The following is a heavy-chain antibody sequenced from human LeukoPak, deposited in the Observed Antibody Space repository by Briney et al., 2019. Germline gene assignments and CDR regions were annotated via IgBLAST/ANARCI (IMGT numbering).Heavy chain of an antibody. D-gene: IGHD3-10*01. J-gene: IGHJ5*02. V-gene: IGHV1-2*02. CDR3: ARDQDPLWFGESGWFDP. CDR1: GYIFTSYY. Sequence: ASVKVSCKASGYIFTSYYMHWVRQAPGQGLEWMGWINPNSGGTNYAQKFQGRVTMTRDTSISTAYMELSRLRSDATAVYYCARDQDPLWFGESGWFDPWGQGTLVTVSS. CDR2: INPNSGGT.